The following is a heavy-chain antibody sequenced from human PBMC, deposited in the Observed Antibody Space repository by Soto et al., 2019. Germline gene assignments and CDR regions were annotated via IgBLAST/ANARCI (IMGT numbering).Heavy chain of an antibody. J-gene: IGHJ6*02. Sequence: PGGSLRLSCASSVFTFSSYAMSCVRHSPGKWLEWVSAISGSGGSTYYADSVKGRFTISRDNSKNTLYLQMNSLRAEDTAVYYCAKINGDYSYYGMDLWGQGTTVTVSS. D-gene: IGHD4-17*01. V-gene: IGHV3-23*01. CDR3: AKINGDYSYYGMDL. CDR2: ISGSGGST. CDR1: VFTFSSYA.